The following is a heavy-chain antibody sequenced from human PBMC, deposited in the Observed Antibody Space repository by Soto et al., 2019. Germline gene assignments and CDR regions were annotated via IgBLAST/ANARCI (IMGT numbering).Heavy chain of an antibody. V-gene: IGHV1-18*01. D-gene: IGHD2-8*01. Sequence: QVQLVQSGAEVKKPGATVKFSCKASGYTFTSYGISWVRQAPGPVRAWMGWISAYNGNTNYAEKLQGRVTMTTDTSQSTASLELMSLRSYDTAVYYCAREMGGWGDYWGQGNLVPVSS. CDR1: GYTFTSYG. J-gene: IGHJ4*02. CDR2: ISAYNGNT. CDR3: AREMGGWGDY.